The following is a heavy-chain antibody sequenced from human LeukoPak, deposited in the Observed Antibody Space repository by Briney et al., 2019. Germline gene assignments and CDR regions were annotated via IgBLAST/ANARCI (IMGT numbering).Heavy chain of an antibody. CDR1: GFTFSSYA. D-gene: IGHD5-18*01. J-gene: IGHJ6*02. CDR2: KWYDGSNK. V-gene: IGHV3-33*08. Sequence: GGSLRLSCAASGFTFSSYAMHWVRQAPGKGLEWVAVKWYDGSNKYYADSVKGRFTISRDNSKNTLYLQMNSLRAEDTAVYYCARDAGRGYSYGSGYYYGMDVWGQGTTVTVSS. CDR3: ARDAGRGYSYGSGYYYGMDV.